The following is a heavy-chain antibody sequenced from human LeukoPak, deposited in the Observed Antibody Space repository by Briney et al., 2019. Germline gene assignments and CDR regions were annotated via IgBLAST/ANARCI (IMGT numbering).Heavy chain of an antibody. CDR2: ISGSGGST. CDR1: GFTSSSYA. CDR3: ARDRRGLGFDY. V-gene: IGHV3-23*01. Sequence: GGSLRLSCAASGFTSSSYAMSWVRQAPGKGLEWVSAISGSGGSTYYADSVKGRFTISRDNSKNTLYLQMNSLRAEDTAVYYCARDRRGLGFDYWGQGTLVTVSS. J-gene: IGHJ4*02.